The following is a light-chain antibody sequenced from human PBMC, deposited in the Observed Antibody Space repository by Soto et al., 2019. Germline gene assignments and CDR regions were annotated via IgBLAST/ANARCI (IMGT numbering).Light chain of an antibody. CDR2: AAS. V-gene: IGKV3D-20*02. CDR3: QQRRNWPIT. Sequence: EIVFTQSPGTLSLSPGEGATLSCRASQSVSNNYLAWYQQKPGQAPRLLIYAASSRATGSPDRFSGGGSGTDFTLTISRLEPEDFALYFCQQRRNWPITFGRGTRLEI. CDR1: QSVSNNY. J-gene: IGKJ5*01.